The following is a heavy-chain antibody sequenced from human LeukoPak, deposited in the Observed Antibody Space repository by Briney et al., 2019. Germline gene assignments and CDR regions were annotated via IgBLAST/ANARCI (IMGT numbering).Heavy chain of an antibody. D-gene: IGHD6-6*01. Sequence: GGSLRLSCAASGFTFSNAWMSWVRQAPGKGLEWVGRIKSKTGGGTTDYAAPVKGRFTISRDDSKNTLYLQMNSLKTEDTAVYYCTTDRVAARPGGQGTLVTVSS. CDR1: GFTFSNAW. V-gene: IGHV3-15*01. CDR3: TTDRVAARP. J-gene: IGHJ4*02. CDR2: IKSKTGGGTT.